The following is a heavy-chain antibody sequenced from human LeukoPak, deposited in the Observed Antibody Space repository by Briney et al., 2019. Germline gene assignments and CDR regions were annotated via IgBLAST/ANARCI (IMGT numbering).Heavy chain of an antibody. J-gene: IGHJ4*02. CDR2: ISYDGSNK. D-gene: IGHD6-13*01. V-gene: IGHV3-30*18. Sequence: GGSLRLSCAASGFTFSSYGMHWVRQAPGKGLEWVAVISYDGSNKYYADSVKGRFTISRDNSKNTLYLQMNSLRAEDTAVYYCAKVLAAAAQFGDYWGQGTLVTVSS. CDR1: GFTFSSYG. CDR3: AKVLAAAAQFGDY.